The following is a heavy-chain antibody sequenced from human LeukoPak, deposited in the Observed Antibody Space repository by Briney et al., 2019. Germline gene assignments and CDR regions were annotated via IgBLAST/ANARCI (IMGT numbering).Heavy chain of an antibody. D-gene: IGHD2-2*01. CDR3: ARSGVVVPAAPVRFDP. CDR2: IKEDGSEK. Sequence: GGSLRLSCAASGYTFNSFWMSWVRQAPGKGLEWVANIKEDGSEKYYVDSVKGRFTISRDNAKNSLYLQVNSLRAEDTAVYYCARSGVVVPAAPVRFDPWGQGTLVTVSS. V-gene: IGHV3-7*01. J-gene: IGHJ5*02. CDR1: GYTFNSFW.